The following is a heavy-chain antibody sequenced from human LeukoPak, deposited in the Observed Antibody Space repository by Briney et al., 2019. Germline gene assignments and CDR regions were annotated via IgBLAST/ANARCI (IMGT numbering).Heavy chain of an antibody. J-gene: IGHJ4*02. V-gene: IGHV3-21*01. D-gene: IGHD1-26*01. CDR3: ARGEWEDY. Sequence: PGGSLRLTCAASGFTFSSYSMTWVRQAPGKGLEWVSSISSSSSYIYYADSVKGRFTISRANAKNSLYLQMNSLRAEDTAVYYCARGEWEDYWGQGTLVTVSS. CDR1: GFTFSSYS. CDR2: ISSSSSYI.